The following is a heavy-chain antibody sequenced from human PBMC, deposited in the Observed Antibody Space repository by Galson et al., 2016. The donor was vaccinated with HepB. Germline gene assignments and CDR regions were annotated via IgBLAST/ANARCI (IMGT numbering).Heavy chain of an antibody. D-gene: IGHD3-3*01. CDR3: VRSTEWYGDN. V-gene: IGHV3-7*01. CDR1: GFTFSSYW. Sequence: SLRLSCAASGFTFSSYWMSWVRQAPGKGLEWVANIKQDGSEKYYADSVRGRFTISRDNAKNSVYLQMNSLRAEDTAIYYCVRSTEWYGDNWGQGTLVTVSS. J-gene: IGHJ4*02. CDR2: IKQDGSEK.